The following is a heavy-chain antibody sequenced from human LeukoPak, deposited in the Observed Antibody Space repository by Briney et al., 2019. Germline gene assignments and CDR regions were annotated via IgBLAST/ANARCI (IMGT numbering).Heavy chain of an antibody. J-gene: IGHJ5*02. CDR3: ARYQPNWFDP. Sequence: SETLSLTCTVSGGSISSYYWSWIRQPPGKGLEWIGYIYHSGSTYYNPSLKSRVTISVDRSKNQFSLKLSSVTAADTAVYYCARYQPNWFDPWGQGTLVTVSS. V-gene: IGHV4-59*12. D-gene: IGHD2-2*01. CDR1: GGSISSYY. CDR2: IYHSGST.